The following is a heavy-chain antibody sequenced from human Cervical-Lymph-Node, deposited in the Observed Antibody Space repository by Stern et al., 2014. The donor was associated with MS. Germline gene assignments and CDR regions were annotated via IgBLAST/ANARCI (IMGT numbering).Heavy chain of an antibody. J-gene: IGHJ4*02. CDR1: GFTFSSYS. CDR3: ARVGVDRGWYY. Sequence: EVQLVESGGGLVQPGGSLRLSCAASGFTFSSYSINWVRQAPGKGLEWVSYISNTGSTIHYADFVKGRFTISRDNAKNVLYLQLSSLTAEDTAVYYCARVGVDRGWYYWGQGTLVTVSS. V-gene: IGHV3-48*01. CDR2: ISNTGSTI. D-gene: IGHD6-19*01.